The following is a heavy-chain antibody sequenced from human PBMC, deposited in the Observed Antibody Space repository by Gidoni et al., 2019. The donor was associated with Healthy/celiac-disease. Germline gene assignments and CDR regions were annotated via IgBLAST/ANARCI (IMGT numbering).Heavy chain of an antibody. Sequence: QVQLLESGGGLVKPGGSLRLSCAASGFTFSDYYMSWIRTAPGKGLEWVSYISSRGSTIYYADSVKGRFTISRDNAKNSLYLQMNSLRAEDTAVYYCARYCSSTSCYTQDYYYYYYGMDVWGQGTTVTVSS. V-gene: IGHV3-11*01. D-gene: IGHD2-2*02. J-gene: IGHJ6*02. CDR3: ARYCSSTSCYTQDYYYYYYGMDV. CDR1: GFTFSDYY. CDR2: ISSRGSTI.